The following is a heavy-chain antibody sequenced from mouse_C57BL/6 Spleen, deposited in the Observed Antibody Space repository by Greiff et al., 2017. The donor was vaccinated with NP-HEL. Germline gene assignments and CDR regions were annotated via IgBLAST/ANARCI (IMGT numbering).Heavy chain of an antibody. CDR2: IRNKANGYTT. Sequence: EVMLVESGGGLVQPGGSLSLSCAASGFTFTDYYMSWVRQPPGKALEWLGFIRNKANGYTTEYSASVKGRFTISRDNSQSILYLQMNALRAEDSATYYCSRSLSYYNAMDYWGQGTSVTVSS. V-gene: IGHV7-3*01. J-gene: IGHJ4*01. CDR1: GFTFTDYY. D-gene: IGHD2-12*01. CDR3: SRSLSYYNAMDY.